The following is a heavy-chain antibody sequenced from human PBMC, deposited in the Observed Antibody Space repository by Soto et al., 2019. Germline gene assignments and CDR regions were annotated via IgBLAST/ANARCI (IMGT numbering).Heavy chain of an antibody. CDR2: IWFDGSNE. V-gene: IGHV3-33*01. Sequence: GGSLRLSCAASGFTFSSYGMHWVRQAPGKGLEWVALIWFDGSNEYYADSVKGRFTISRDNSKNTLYLQMNSLRAEDTAVYYCARFLTYMDVWGKGTTVTVSS. J-gene: IGHJ6*03. CDR1: GFTFSSYG. CDR3: ARFLTYMDV.